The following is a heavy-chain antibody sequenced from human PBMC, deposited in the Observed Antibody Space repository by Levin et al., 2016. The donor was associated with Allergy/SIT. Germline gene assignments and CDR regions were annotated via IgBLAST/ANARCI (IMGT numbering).Heavy chain of an antibody. V-gene: IGHV3-64D*06. CDR2: ISSNGGST. CDR1: GFTFSSYA. CDR3: VKEFNSFAF. J-gene: IGHJ4*02. Sequence: GGSLRLSCSASGFTFSSYAMHWVRQAPGKGLEYVSAISSNGGSTYYADSVKGRFTVSRDNSENTLYLQMTSLRTEDTALYYCVKEFNSFAFWGQGTLVTVSS.